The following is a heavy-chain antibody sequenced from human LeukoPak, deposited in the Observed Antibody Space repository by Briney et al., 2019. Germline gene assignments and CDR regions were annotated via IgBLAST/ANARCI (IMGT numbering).Heavy chain of an antibody. Sequence: GASVKVSCKTSGHIFAGYNIHWVRQAPGQGVEWMGRIDPNSGDTRISQKFQGRVTVTRDTAISTVYMEVKRLRSDDTAIYYCAREGSGYDYYYFDYWGQGTLVTVSS. CDR2: IDPNSGDT. J-gene: IGHJ4*02. D-gene: IGHD5-12*01. CDR1: GHIFAGYN. V-gene: IGHV1-2*02. CDR3: AREGSGYDYYYFDY.